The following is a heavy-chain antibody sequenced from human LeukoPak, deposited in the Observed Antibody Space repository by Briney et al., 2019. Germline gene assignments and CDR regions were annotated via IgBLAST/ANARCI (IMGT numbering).Heavy chain of an antibody. D-gene: IGHD3-22*01. J-gene: IGHJ4*02. CDR2: IYPGVSDT. CDR3: ARTYDSSGYYDY. Sequence: AESVKISCKGSGYSFTSYWIGWVRQMPGKGLEWMGIIYPGVSDTRYSPSSQGQVTISADKSISTAYLQWSSLKASDTAMYYCARTYDSSGYYDYWGQGTLVTVSS. CDR1: GYSFTSYW. V-gene: IGHV5-51*01.